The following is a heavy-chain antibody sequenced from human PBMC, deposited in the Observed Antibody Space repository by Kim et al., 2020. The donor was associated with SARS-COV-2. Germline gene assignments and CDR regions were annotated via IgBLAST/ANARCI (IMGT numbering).Heavy chain of an antibody. CDR2: IWYDGSNK. CDR1: GFTFSSYG. J-gene: IGHJ3*02. CDR3: AKDGGDYGGNSGDDAFDI. D-gene: IGHD4-17*01. Sequence: GGSLRLSCAASGFTFSSYGMHWVRQAPGKGLEWVAVIWYDGSNKYYADSVKGRFTISRDNSKNTLYLQMNSLRAEDTAVYYCAKDGGDYGGNSGDDAFDIWGQGTMVTVSS. V-gene: IGHV3-33*06.